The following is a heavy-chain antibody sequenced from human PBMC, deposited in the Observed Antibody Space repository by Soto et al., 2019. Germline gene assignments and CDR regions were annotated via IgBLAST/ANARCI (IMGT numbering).Heavy chain of an antibody. J-gene: IGHJ3*02. Sequence: PSETLSLTCTVSGGSISSYYGSWIRQPAGKGLEWIGRIYTSGSTNYNPSLKSRVTMSVDTSKNQFSLKLSSVTAADTAVYYCARAYDSSGYYRGAFDIWGQGTMVTVSS. CDR2: IYTSGST. CDR3: ARAYDSSGYYRGAFDI. CDR1: GGSISSYY. V-gene: IGHV4-4*07. D-gene: IGHD3-22*01.